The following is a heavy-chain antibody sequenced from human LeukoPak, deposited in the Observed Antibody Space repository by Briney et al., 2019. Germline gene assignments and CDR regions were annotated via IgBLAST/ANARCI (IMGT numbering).Heavy chain of an antibody. Sequence: ASVKVSCKASGYTFINYGISWVRQAPGQGLEWMGWISAYNGNTNYAQKLQGRVTMTTDTSTSTAYMELRSLRSDDTAVYYCARDFGRIAAAGCDYWGQGTLVTVSS. V-gene: IGHV1-18*01. J-gene: IGHJ4*02. CDR2: ISAYNGNT. CDR3: ARDFGRIAAAGCDY. CDR1: GYTFINYG. D-gene: IGHD6-13*01.